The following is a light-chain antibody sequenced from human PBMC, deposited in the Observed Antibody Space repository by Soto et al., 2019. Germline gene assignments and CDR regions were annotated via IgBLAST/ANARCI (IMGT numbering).Light chain of an antibody. Sequence: EIVLTQSPATLSLSPGERATLSCSASQSVSRYLAWYQQKPGQAPRLLIYDASNRATGIPARFSGSGSGTDFTLTISSLETEDFAIYYCQQRSSWPPFTFGQGTRLEIK. CDR2: DAS. CDR3: QQRSSWPPFT. J-gene: IGKJ5*01. V-gene: IGKV3-11*01. CDR1: QSVSRY.